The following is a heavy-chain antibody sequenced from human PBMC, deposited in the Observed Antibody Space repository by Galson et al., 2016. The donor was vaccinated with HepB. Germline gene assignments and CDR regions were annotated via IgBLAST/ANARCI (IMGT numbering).Heavy chain of an antibody. V-gene: IGHV4-30-4*01. D-gene: IGHD3-16*01. CDR3: ARDRDSYALFDF. J-gene: IGHJ4*02. CDR2: IYYSGSS. Sequence: TLSLTCTLSYDSISDGDHYWSWIRQPPGKGLEWIGYIYYSGSSFYNPSLKSRFTIPVDTSTNQFPLKLNSVTAADTAVYYCARDRDSYALFDFWGQGTLVTVSS. CDR1: YDSISDGDHY.